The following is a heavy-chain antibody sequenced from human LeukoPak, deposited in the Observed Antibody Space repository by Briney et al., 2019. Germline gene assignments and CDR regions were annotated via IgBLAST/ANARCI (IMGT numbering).Heavy chain of an antibody. V-gene: IGHV3-23*01. CDR3: VRDSSVFSYYFDY. CDR2: ISGSGGST. D-gene: IGHD6-19*01. Sequence: PGGSLRLSCAASGFTFSSYAMSWVRQAPGKGLEWVSAISGSGGSTYYADSVKGRFTISRDNSRNTLYLQMNSLRAEDTAVYYCVRDSSVFSYYFDYWGQGTLVSVSS. CDR1: GFTFSSYA. J-gene: IGHJ4*02.